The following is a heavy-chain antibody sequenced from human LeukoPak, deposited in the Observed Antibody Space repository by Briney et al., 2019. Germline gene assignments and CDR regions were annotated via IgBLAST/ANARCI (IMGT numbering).Heavy chain of an antibody. J-gene: IGHJ4*02. Sequence: GSVKVSCKASGYTFTGYYMHWVRQAPGQGLEWMGWINPNSGGTNYAQKFQGRVTMTRDTSISTAYMELSRLRSDDTAVYYCARDWEWELVTDYWGQGTLVTVSS. CDR1: GYTFTGYY. CDR3: ARDWEWELVTDY. V-gene: IGHV1-2*02. D-gene: IGHD1-26*01. CDR2: INPNSGGT.